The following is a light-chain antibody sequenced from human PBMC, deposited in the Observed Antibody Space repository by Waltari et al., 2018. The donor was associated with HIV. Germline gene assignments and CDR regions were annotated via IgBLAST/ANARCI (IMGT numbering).Light chain of an antibody. J-gene: IGLJ2*01. V-gene: IGLV1-40*01. CDR1: SSNIGAGYA. Sequence: QSVLTQPPSVSGAPGQRVTISCTGTSSNIGAGYAVHWYQQVAGTAPKLLIYDNNKRHSGVPDRVAGSKSGTSASLVIAGLQAEDEADYYCQSFDNSLIFGGGTKLTVL. CDR3: QSFDNSLI. CDR2: DNN.